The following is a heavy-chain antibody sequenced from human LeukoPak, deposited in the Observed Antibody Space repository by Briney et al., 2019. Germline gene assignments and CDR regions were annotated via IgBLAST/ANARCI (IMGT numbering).Heavy chain of an antibody. J-gene: IGHJ4*02. CDR2: ISSSSSYI. CDR3: AKDMRLAAAGEDFDY. Sequence: GGSLRLSCAASGFTFSSYDMNWVRQAPGKGLEWVSYISSSSSYIYYADSVKGRFTISRDNAKNSLYLQMNSLRAEDTAVYYCAKDMRLAAAGEDFDYWGQGTLVTVPS. V-gene: IGHV3-21*04. D-gene: IGHD6-13*01. CDR1: GFTFSSYD.